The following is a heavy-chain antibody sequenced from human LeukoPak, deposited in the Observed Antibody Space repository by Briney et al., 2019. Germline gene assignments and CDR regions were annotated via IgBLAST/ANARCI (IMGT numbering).Heavy chain of an antibody. CDR2: ISYDGSNK. J-gene: IGHJ6*03. Sequence: GGSLRLSCAASGFTFSSYVMHWVRQAPGKGLEWVAVISYDGSNKYYADSVKGRFTISRDNSKNTLYLQMNSLRAEDTAVYYCASSGQCTNGLCRDVGYMDVWGKGTTVTVSS. V-gene: IGHV3-30*04. D-gene: IGHD2-8*01. CDR3: ASSGQCTNGLCRDVGYMDV. CDR1: GFTFSSYV.